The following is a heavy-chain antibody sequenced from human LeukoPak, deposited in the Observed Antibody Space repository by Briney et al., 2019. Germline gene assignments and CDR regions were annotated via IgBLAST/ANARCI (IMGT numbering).Heavy chain of an antibody. CDR3: ARYQVECTGGTCQSRVGFDF. J-gene: IGHJ4*02. Sequence: AGGSLRLSCAASGFTLSTYWMHWVRQAPGKGLEWVANIKQDGSEKYYVDSVKGRFTISRDNAKNSLYLQMNGLRAEDTAVYYCARYQVECTGGTCQSRVGFDFWGQGTLVTVSS. V-gene: IGHV3-7*03. CDR1: GFTLSTYW. D-gene: IGHD2-8*02. CDR2: IKQDGSEK.